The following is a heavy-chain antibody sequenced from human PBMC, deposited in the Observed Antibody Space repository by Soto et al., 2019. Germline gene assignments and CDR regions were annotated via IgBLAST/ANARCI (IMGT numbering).Heavy chain of an antibody. D-gene: IGHD1-1*01. CDR1: GDSISSYY. J-gene: IGHJ3*02. CDR2: IHYSGST. Sequence: KASETLSLTCTVSGDSISSYYWTWIRQSPGKGLEWIGYIHYSGSTNYSPSLKSRVTMSVDTSKNQFSLRLSSVTAADTAVYYCARMNQLAPKRNAFDIWGQGTMVTVSS. CDR3: ARMNQLAPKRNAFDI. V-gene: IGHV4-59*01.